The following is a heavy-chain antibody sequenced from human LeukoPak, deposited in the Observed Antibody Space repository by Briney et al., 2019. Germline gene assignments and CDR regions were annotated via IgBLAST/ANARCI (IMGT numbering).Heavy chain of an antibody. J-gene: IGHJ4*02. V-gene: IGHV4-59*01. CDR3: ARGNAD. CDR2: ISYSGST. Sequence: SETLSLTCTVSGGSINSYYWSWIRQTPGKGLEWIGYISYSGSTNYNPSLKRRVTISLGTSKNQFFLKLNSVTAADTALYYCARGNADWGQGTLVTVSS. CDR1: GGSINSYY.